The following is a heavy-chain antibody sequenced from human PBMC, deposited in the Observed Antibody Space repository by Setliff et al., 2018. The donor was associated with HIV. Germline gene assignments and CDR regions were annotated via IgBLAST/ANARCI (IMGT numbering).Heavy chain of an antibody. Sequence: NPSETLSLTCTVSGGSISGYYWAWIRQSAGKGLEWIGRMHSPGRITNYDPSLDFNPSLKSRLTMSVDKSKNQFSLRLKSVTAADSAVYYCARERRWLQDYYYYIDVWGNGTTVTVSS. CDR1: GGSISGYY. J-gene: IGHJ6*03. CDR2: MHSPGRIT. V-gene: IGHV4-4*07. D-gene: IGHD5-18*01. CDR3: ARERRWLQDYYYYIDV.